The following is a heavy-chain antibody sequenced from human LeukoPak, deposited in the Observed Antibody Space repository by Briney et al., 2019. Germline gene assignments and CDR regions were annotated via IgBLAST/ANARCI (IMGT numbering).Heavy chain of an antibody. Sequence: ASVKVSCKASGGTFSSYAISWVRQAPGQGLEWMGRIIPILGIANYAQKFQGRVTITADKSTSTAYMELSSLRSEDTAVYYCAKKLSSEFYFDYWGQGTLVTVSS. V-gene: IGHV1-69*04. CDR3: AKKLSSEFYFDY. CDR2: IIPILGIA. CDR1: GGTFSSYA. D-gene: IGHD3-22*01. J-gene: IGHJ4*02.